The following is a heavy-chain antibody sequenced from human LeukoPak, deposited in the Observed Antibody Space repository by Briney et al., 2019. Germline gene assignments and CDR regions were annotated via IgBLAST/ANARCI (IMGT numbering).Heavy chain of an antibody. CDR2: IYYSGST. J-gene: IGHJ4*02. Sequence: PSETLSLTCTVSGGSISSYYWSWIRQPPGKGLEWIGYIYYSGSTNYNPSLKSRVTLSVDTSKNQFSLKLSSVTAADTAVYYCARVHYYDSSGALATWGQGTLVTVSS. D-gene: IGHD3-22*01. V-gene: IGHV4-59*01. CDR1: GGSISSYY. CDR3: ARVHYYDSSGALAT.